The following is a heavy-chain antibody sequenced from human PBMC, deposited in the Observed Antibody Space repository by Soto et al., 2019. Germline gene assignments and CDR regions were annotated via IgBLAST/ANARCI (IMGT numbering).Heavy chain of an antibody. CDR2: IIPILGIA. V-gene: IGHV1-69*08. CDR3: ARDSKRAYYYGSGSYYLTED. Sequence: QVQLVQSGAEVKKPGSSVKVSCKASGGTFSSYTISWVRQAPGQGLEWMGRIIPILGIANYAQKFQGRVTITADKSTSTAYMELSSLRSKDTAVYYCARDSKRAYYYGSGSYYLTEDWGQGTLVTVSS. CDR1: GGTFSSYT. J-gene: IGHJ4*02. D-gene: IGHD3-10*01.